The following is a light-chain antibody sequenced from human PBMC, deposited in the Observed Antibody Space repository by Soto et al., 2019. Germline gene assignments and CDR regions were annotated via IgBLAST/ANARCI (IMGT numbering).Light chain of an antibody. Sequence: QSVLTQPPSVSGTPGQEVTISCSGSSSNIGSNTVNWYQQFPGTAPKLLIVGNTIRPSGVPDRFSASTSGTSASLAITGLQAEDEGDYYCQSYDSTLSARYVFGTGTQLTVL. CDR2: GNT. CDR1: SSNIGSNT. V-gene: IGLV1-40*01. J-gene: IGLJ1*01. CDR3: QSYDSTLSARYV.